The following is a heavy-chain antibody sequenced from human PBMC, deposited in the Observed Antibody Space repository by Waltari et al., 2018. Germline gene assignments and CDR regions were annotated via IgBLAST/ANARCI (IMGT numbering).Heavy chain of an antibody. Sequence: QLQLQESGPGLVTPSATLSLSCTVSGDSIRSSTYYRGRIRQPPGKGLEWIGRIFYSGNTYHNPSLKSRVTISVDTSKNQFSLQLRSVTAADTAVYYCATHSGYNSGYPRWFDPWGQGTLVTVSS. J-gene: IGHJ5*02. D-gene: IGHD5-12*01. CDR1: GDSIRSSTYY. V-gene: IGHV4-39*01. CDR2: IFYSGNT. CDR3: ATHSGYNSGYPRWFDP.